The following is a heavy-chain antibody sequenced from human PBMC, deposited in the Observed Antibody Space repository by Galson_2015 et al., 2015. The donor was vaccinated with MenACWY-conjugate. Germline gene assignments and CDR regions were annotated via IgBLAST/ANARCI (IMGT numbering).Heavy chain of an antibody. CDR3: AKGSRSTGYYFDF. Sequence: SLRLSCAASGFTFSSYRMNWVRQAPGKGLEWVSGISGSGDGTYYADSVKGRFTISRDNSKNTLYLQMNSLRAEDTAVYYCAKGSRSTGYYFDFWGQGILVTVSS. CDR1: GFTFSSYR. V-gene: IGHV3-23*01. CDR2: ISGSGDGT. D-gene: IGHD3-10*01. J-gene: IGHJ4*02.